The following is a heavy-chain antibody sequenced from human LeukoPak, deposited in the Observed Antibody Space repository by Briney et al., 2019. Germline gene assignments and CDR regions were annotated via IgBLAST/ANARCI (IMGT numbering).Heavy chain of an antibody. CDR1: GFTFSSYS. CDR2: ISSSSSYI. CDR3: ARDRPLHYFDY. V-gene: IGHV3-21*01. J-gene: IGHJ4*02. Sequence: GGSLRLSCAAPGFTFSSYSMNWVRQAPGKGLEWVSSISSSSSYIYYGDSVKGRFTISRDNAKNSLYLQMNSLRAEDTAVYYCARDRPLHYFDYWDQGTLVTVSS.